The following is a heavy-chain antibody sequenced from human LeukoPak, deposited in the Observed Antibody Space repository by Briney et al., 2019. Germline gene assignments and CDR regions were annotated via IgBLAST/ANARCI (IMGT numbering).Heavy chain of an antibody. J-gene: IGHJ4*02. CDR2: ISSSSSTI. D-gene: IGHD1-26*01. V-gene: IGHV3-48*01. Sequence: GGSLRLSCAASGFTFSSYSMNWVRQAPGKGLEWVSYISSSSSTIYYADSVKGRFTISRDNAKNSLYLQMNSLRAEDTAVYYCARDRGSRFDYWDQGTLVTVSS. CDR1: GFTFSSYS. CDR3: ARDRGSRFDY.